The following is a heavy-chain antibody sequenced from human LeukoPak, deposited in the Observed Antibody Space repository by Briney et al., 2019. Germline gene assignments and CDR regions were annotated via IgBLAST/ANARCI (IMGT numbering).Heavy chain of an antibody. D-gene: IGHD2-2*01. CDR2: INPSGGST. Sequence: GASVKVSCKASGYTFTSYYMHWVRQAPGQGLEGMGIINPSGGSTSYAQKFQGRVTMTRDTSTSTVYMELSSLRSEDTAVYYCSSGGYCSSTSCYGFAFDIWGQGTMVTVSS. J-gene: IGHJ3*02. V-gene: IGHV1-46*03. CDR3: SSGGYCSSTSCYGFAFDI. CDR1: GYTFTSYY.